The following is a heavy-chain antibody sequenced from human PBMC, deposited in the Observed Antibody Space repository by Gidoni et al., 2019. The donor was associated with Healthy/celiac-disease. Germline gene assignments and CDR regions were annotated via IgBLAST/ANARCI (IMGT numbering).Heavy chain of an antibody. D-gene: IGHD3-10*01. CDR2: ISSSSSTI. V-gene: IGHV3-48*02. J-gene: IGHJ4*02. Sequence: EVQLVESGGGLVQPGGSLRLSCAASGFTFSSYSMNWVRQAPGKGLGWVSYISSSSSTIYYADSVKGRFTISRDNAKNSLYLQMNSLRDEDTAVYYCARDYYGSGSYYKRNYFDYWGQGTLVTVSS. CDR3: ARDYYGSGSYYKRNYFDY. CDR1: GFTFSSYS.